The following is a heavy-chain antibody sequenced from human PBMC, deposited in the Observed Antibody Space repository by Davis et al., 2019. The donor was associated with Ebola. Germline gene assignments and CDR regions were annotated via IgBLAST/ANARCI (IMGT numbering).Heavy chain of an antibody. D-gene: IGHD5-18*01. CDR3: ARDTSMGITT. V-gene: IGHV4-4*08. J-gene: IGHJ4*02. CDR2: IYYSGST. CDR1: GASINSDY. Sequence: MPSETLSLTCTVSGASINSDYWNWIRQPPGKGLEWIGYIYYSGSTNYNPSLKSRVTISVDTSGNQFSLKLSSVTAADTAVYYCARDTSMGITTWGQGTLVTVSS.